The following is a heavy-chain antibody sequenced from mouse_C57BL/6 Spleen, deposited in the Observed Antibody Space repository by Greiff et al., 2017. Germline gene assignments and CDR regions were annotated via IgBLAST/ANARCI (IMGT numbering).Heavy chain of an antibody. Sequence: VQGVESGPGLVQPSQSLSITCTASGFSLTSYGVHWVRQSPGKGLEWLGVICRGGSTDYNEPFMSRLSLTKDNSRSQVFLKMNSLQADDTAIYYCAKDSDYRNQYDSDYWGQGTTLTVSS. CDR1: GFSLTSYG. CDR3: AKDSDYRNQYDSDY. CDR2: ICRGGST. V-gene: IGHV2-5*01. D-gene: IGHD2-5*01. J-gene: IGHJ2*01.